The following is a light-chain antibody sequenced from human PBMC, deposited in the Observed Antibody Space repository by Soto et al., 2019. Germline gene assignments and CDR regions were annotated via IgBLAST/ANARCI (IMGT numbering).Light chain of an antibody. J-gene: IGKJ5*01. CDR2: KAS. CDR1: QNINIW. Sequence: DIQMTQSPSTLSASVGDTVTITCRASQNINIWLAWYQQKLGKAPKLLIYKASNLESGVPSRFSGSGSGTEFTLTISSLQPDDFATYYCQQYNSYSITFGQGTRLEIK. CDR3: QQYNSYSIT. V-gene: IGKV1-5*03.